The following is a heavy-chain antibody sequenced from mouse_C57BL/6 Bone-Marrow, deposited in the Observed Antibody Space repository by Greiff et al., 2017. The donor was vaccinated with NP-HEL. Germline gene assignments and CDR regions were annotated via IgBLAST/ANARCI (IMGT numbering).Heavy chain of an antibody. Sequence: QVQLQQSGPELVKPGASVKISCKASGYAFSSSWMNWVKQRPGKGLEWIGRIYPGDGDTNYNGKFKGKATLTADKSSSTAYMQLSSLTSEDSAVYFSARTITTGHNVWGTGTTVTVSS. CDR2: IYPGDGDT. D-gene: IGHD1-1*01. CDR1: GYAFSSSW. V-gene: IGHV1-82*01. CDR3: ARTITTGHNV. J-gene: IGHJ1*03.